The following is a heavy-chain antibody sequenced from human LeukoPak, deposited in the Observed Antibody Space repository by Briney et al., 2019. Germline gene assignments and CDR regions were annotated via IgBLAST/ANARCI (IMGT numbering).Heavy chain of an antibody. D-gene: IGHD3-10*01. CDR3: ARDKSRTYGSADAFDI. V-gene: IGHV4-4*07. CDR2: IYTSGST. Sequence: SETLSLTCTVSGGSISSYYWNWIRQPAGKGLEWIGRIYTSGSTNYKSSLKSRVTMSVDTSKNQFSLKLSSVTAADTAVYYCARDKSRTYGSADAFDIWGQGTMVTVPS. J-gene: IGHJ3*02. CDR1: GGSISSYY.